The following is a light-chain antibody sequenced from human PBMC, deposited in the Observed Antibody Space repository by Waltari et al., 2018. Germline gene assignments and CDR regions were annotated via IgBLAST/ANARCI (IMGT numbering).Light chain of an antibody. J-gene: IGKJ4*01. V-gene: IGKV4-1*01. CDR2: RAS. CDR3: HQYFSVPLT. CDR1: QSVLYTPNNNDY. Sequence: DIVVTQSPDSLAVSLGERATINCKSSQSVLYTPNNNDYLAWYQQKPGQPPKLLIHRASTREFGVPDRFSGSGSGTDFTLTISSLQAEDVETYYCHQYFSVPLTFGGGTRVEIK.